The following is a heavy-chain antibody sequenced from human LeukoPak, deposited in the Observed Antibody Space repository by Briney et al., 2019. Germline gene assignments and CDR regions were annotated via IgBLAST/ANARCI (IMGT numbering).Heavy chain of an antibody. CDR1: GFTFGDYA. CDR2: IRSKAYGWTT. D-gene: IGHD3-22*01. CDR3: TRQGLAYYYDSTGYYPPGY. V-gene: IGHV3-49*03. J-gene: IGHJ4*02. Sequence: GGSLRLSCTASGFTFGDYAVSWFRQAPGKGLEWVGFIRSKAYGWTTEYAASVKGRFTISRDDSKSIAYLQMNSLKTEDTAVYYCTRQGLAYYYDSTGYYPPGYWGQGTLVTVSS.